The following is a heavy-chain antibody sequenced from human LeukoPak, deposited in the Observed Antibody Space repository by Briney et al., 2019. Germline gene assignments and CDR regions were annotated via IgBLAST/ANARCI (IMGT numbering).Heavy chain of an antibody. CDR2: IWYDGSKK. CDR3: ASVVGSSWLDY. CDR1: GFTFRSYG. D-gene: IGHD6-13*01. J-gene: IGHJ4*02. Sequence: AGGSLRLSCAASGFTFRSYGMHWVRQAPGKGLEWVAVIWYDGSKKYYADSVKGRFTISRDNSKNTLSLQMNSRRAEDTAVYYCASVVGSSWLDYWGQGSLATVSA. V-gene: IGHV3-33*01.